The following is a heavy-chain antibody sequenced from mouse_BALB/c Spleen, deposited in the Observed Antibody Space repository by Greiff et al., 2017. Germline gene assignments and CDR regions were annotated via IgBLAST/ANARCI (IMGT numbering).Heavy chain of an antibody. D-gene: IGHD1-1*01. Sequence: VQLQQSGAELARPGASVKMSCKASGYTFTSYTMHWVKQRPGQGLEWIGYINPSSGYTNYNQKFKDKATLTADKSSSTAYMQLSSLTSEDSAVYYCGRPPYGSSYGLDYWGQGTALAVSS. V-gene: IGHV1-4*01. J-gene: IGHJ2*01. CDR1: GYTFTSYT. CDR2: INPSSGYT. CDR3: GRPPYGSSYGLDY.